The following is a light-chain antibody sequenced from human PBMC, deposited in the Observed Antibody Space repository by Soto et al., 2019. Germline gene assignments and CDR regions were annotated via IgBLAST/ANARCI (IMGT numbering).Light chain of an antibody. V-gene: IGKV1-39*01. J-gene: IGKJ2*01. CDR1: QSIGTY. Sequence: DIQLTQSPSFLSSSVAERISITCRASQSIGTYLSWYQQKPGKAPKLLIYGASNLQSGVLSRFSGSGSETGFTLTISSLQPEDFATYYCQQSYSAPRTFGQGTKVDI. CDR2: GAS. CDR3: QQSYSAPRT.